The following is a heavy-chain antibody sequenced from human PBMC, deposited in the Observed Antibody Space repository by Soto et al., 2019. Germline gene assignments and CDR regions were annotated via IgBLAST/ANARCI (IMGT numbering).Heavy chain of an antibody. D-gene: IGHD5-18*01. J-gene: IGHJ6*02. CDR1: GGSISSGGYY. CDR2: IYYSGST. V-gene: IGHV4-31*03. Sequence: SETLSLTCTVSGGSISSGGYYWSWIRQHPGKGLEWIGYIYYSGSTYYNPSLKSRVTISVDTSKNQFSLKLSSVTAADTAVHYCARDQGGYSYGYRGGNYYYYYGMDVWGQGTTVTVSS. CDR3: ARDQGGYSYGYRGGNYYYYYGMDV.